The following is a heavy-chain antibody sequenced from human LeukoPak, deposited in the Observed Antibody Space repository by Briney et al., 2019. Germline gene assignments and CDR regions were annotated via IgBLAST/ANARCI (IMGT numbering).Heavy chain of an antibody. J-gene: IGHJ4*02. Sequence: SGPTLVNPTQTLTLTCTFSGFSLSTSGVGVGWIRQPPGKALEWLALIYWNDDKRYSPSLKSRLTITKDTSKNQVVLTMTNMDPVDTVTYYCAHLRRGYSYGTYWGQGTLVTVSS. D-gene: IGHD5-18*01. CDR3: AHLRRGYSYGTY. CDR1: GFSLSTSGVG. CDR2: IYWNDDK. V-gene: IGHV2-5*01.